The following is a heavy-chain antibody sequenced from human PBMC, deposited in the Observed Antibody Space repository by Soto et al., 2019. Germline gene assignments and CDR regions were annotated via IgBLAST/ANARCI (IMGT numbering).Heavy chain of an antibody. D-gene: IGHD1-26*01. CDR3: AGGGGGSYPYFDY. Sequence: QVQLVESGGGVVQPGRSLRLSCAASGFTFSSYGMHWVRQAPGKGLEWVAVISYDGSDKSYADSVKGRFTISRNNSKNTRYLKMNSRRAADPAVYYFAGGGGGSYPYFDYWGQGTLVTVSS. V-gene: IGHV3-30*03. CDR1: GFTFSSYG. J-gene: IGHJ4*02. CDR2: ISYDGSDK.